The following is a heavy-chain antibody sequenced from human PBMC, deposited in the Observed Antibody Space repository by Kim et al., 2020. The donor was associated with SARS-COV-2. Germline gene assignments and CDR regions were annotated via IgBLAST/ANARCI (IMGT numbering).Heavy chain of an antibody. CDR1: GFTFSSYA. J-gene: IGHJ3*02. CDR3: AKDNGPREVRGVIPLDAFDI. D-gene: IGHD3-10*01. CDR2: ISGSGGST. Sequence: GGSLRLSCAASGFTFSSYAMSWVRQAPGKGLEWVSAISGSGGSTYYADSVKGRFTISRDNSKNTLYLQMNSLRAEDTAVYYCAKDNGPREVRGVIPLDAFDIWGQGTMVTVSS. V-gene: IGHV3-23*01.